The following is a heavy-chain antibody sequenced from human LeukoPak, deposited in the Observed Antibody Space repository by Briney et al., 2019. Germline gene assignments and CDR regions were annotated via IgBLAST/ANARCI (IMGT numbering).Heavy chain of an antibody. CDR1: GYTFTGYY. CDR3: ARYPFWSGYRSDAFDI. D-gene: IGHD3-3*01. J-gene: IGHJ3*02. CDR2: INPNSGGT. Sequence: ASVKVSCKASGYTFTGYYMHWVRQAPGQGLEWMGWINPNSGGTNYAQKFQGRVTMTRGTSISTAYMELSRLRSDDTAVYYCARYPFWSGYRSDAFDIWGQGTMVTVSS. V-gene: IGHV1-2*02.